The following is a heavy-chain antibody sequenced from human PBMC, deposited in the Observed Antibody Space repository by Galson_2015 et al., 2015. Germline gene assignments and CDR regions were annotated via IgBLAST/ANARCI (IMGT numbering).Heavy chain of an antibody. CDR2: ISYDGSNK. CDR3: ARDRPAAGSDAFDI. J-gene: IGHJ3*02. Sequence: SLRLSCAASGFTFSSYGMHWVRQAPGKGLEWVAVISYDGSNKYYADSVKGRFTISRDNSKNTLYLQMNSLRAEDTAVYYCARDRPAAGSDAFDIWGQGTMVTVSS. V-gene: IGHV3-30*03. CDR1: GFTFSSYG. D-gene: IGHD2-2*01.